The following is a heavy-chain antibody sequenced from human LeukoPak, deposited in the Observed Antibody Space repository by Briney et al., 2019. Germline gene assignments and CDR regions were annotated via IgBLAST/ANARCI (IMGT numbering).Heavy chain of an antibody. V-gene: IGHV4-59*01. J-gene: IGHJ6*03. CDR3: ARSYYDFWSGHYYYYMDI. D-gene: IGHD3-3*01. CDR1: GGSISSYY. CDR2: IYYSGST. Sequence: SETLSLTCTVSGGSISSYYWSWIRQPPGRGLEWIGYIYYSGSTNYNPSLKSRVTISVDTSKNQFSLKLSSVTAADTAVYHCARSYYDFWSGHYYYYMDIWGKGTTVTVSS.